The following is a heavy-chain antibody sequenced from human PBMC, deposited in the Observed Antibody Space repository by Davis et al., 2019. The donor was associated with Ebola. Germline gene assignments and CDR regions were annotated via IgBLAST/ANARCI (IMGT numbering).Heavy chain of an antibody. CDR2: INPSGGST. V-gene: IGHV1-46*01. Sequence: AASVKVSCKASGYTFTSYYMHWVRQAPGQGLEWMGIINPSGGSTSYAQKFQGRVTMTTDTSTSTAYMELRSLRSDDTAVYYCARVLPPRGMDVWGQGTTVTVSS. J-gene: IGHJ6*02. CDR3: ARVLPPRGMDV. CDR1: GYTFTSYY. D-gene: IGHD3-10*01.